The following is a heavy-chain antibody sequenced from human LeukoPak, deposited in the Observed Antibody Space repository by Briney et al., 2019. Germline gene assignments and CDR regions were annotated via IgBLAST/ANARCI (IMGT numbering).Heavy chain of an antibody. D-gene: IGHD3-22*01. V-gene: IGHV1-69*13. CDR3: AREWNYESNGYFYYY. Sequence: SVKVSCKASGDTYSRYGISWVRQAPGQGLEWMGGIIPLFGTANYAQKFQGRVTITADESTSTAYLELSRLRFEDTAVYYCAREWNYESNGYFYYYWGQGTLVTVSS. CDR1: GDTYSRYG. J-gene: IGHJ4*02. CDR2: IIPLFGTA.